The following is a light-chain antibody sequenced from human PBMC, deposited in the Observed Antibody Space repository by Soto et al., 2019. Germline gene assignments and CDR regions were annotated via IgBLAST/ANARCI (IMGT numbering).Light chain of an antibody. J-gene: IGLJ1*01. V-gene: IGLV2-14*01. CDR1: SSDVGGYNY. CDR2: DVS. Sequence: SALTQPASVSGSPGHSITISCTGASSDVGGYNYVSWYQQHPGKAPKLMIYDVSNRPSGVSNRFSGSKSGNTASLTISGLQAEDEADYYCSSYTSSSTRGVFGTGTKVTVL. CDR3: SSYTSSSTRGV.